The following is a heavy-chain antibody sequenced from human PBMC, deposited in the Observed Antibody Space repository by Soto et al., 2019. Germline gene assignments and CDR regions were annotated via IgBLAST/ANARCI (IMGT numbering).Heavy chain of an antibody. Sequence: GASVKVSCKASGGTFSSYAISWVRQAPGQGLEWMGGIIPIFGTANYAQKFQGRVTITADESTSTAYMELSSLRSEDTAVYYCITGTTAAQYYYYYGMDVWGQGTTVTVSS. CDR3: ITGTTAAQYYYYYGMDV. J-gene: IGHJ6*02. D-gene: IGHD1-7*01. CDR2: IIPIFGTA. V-gene: IGHV1-69*13. CDR1: GGTFSSYA.